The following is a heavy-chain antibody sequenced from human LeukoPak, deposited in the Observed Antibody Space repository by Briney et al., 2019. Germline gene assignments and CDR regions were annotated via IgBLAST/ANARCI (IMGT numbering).Heavy chain of an antibody. CDR1: GYTFTSYY. Sequence: ASVKVSCKASGYTFTSYYMNWVRQAPGQGVEWMGIINPSSCRTTYAQKFQGRVTMTRDTSTSTVYMELTSLRSEDTAVFYCARGGLPARSWFDPWGQGTLVTVSS. CDR2: INPSSCRT. J-gene: IGHJ5*02. D-gene: IGHD3/OR15-3a*01. CDR3: ARGGLPARSWFDP. V-gene: IGHV1-46*01.